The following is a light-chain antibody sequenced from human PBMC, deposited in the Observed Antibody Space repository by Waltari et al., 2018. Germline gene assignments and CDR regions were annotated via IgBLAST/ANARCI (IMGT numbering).Light chain of an antibody. CDR3: YSTTDNNLGV. CDR1: MLPQTY. CDR2: QDS. Sequence: SSELTHPSSVSVSPDKTARITCSGAMLPQTYTRWFQQKPGQAPGLVLYQDSARPSGIPERFSGSSSGTTVTLTISGAQVEDEADYYCYSTTDNNLGVFGPGTRVTVL. V-gene: IGLV3-27*01. J-gene: IGLJ1*01.